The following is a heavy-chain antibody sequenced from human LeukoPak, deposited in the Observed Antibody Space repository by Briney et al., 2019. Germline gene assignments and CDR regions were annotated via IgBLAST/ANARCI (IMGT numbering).Heavy chain of an antibody. CDR1: GYTFTSYY. CDR2: INPSGGST. CDR3: ARDLISGWSIDY. Sequence: GASVKVSCKASGYTFTSYYMHWVGQAPGQGLEWMGIINPSGGSTSYAQKFQGRVTMTRDTSTSTVYMELSSLRSEDTAVYYCARDLISGWSIDYWGQGTLVTVSS. J-gene: IGHJ4*02. D-gene: IGHD6-19*01. V-gene: IGHV1-46*01.